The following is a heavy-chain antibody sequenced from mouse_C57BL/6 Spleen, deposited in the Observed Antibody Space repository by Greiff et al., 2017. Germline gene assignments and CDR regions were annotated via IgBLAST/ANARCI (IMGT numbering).Heavy chain of an antibody. J-gene: IGHJ3*01. D-gene: IGHD2-5*01. CDR2: IDPSDSET. V-gene: IGHV1-52*01. CDR3: ARPYYSNYEFAY. CDR1: GYTFTSYW. Sequence: QVQLQQPGAELVRPGSSVKLSCKASGYTFTSYWMHWVKQRPIQGLEWIGNIDPSDSETHYNQKFKDKATLTVDKSSSTAYMQLSSLTSEDSAVDYCARPYYSNYEFAYWGQGTLVTVSA.